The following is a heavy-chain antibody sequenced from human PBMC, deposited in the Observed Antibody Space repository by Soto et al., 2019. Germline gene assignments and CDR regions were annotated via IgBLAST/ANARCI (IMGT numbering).Heavy chain of an antibody. CDR3: ARGLRYYGDYGGY. D-gene: IGHD4-17*01. J-gene: IGHJ4*02. V-gene: IGHV4-34*01. CDR2: INHSGST. CDR1: GGSFSGYY. Sequence: QVQLQQWGAGLLKPSETLSLTCAVYGGSFSGYYWSWIRQPPGKGLEWIGEINHSGSTNYNPSLKSRVTISVDTSKNQCSLKLSSVTAADTAVFYCARGLRYYGDYGGYWGQGTLVTVSS.